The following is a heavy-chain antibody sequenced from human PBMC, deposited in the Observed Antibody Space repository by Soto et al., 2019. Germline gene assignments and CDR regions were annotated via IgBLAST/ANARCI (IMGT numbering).Heavy chain of an antibody. D-gene: IGHD3-10*01. J-gene: IGHJ4*02. CDR1: GFTFSRYA. CDR2: ISSSGTNI. Sequence: EVQLLESGGDWVQPGGSLRLSCAASGFTFSRYAMTWVRQAPGKGLEWVSSISSSGTNIYYADSVKGRFTISRDNSKNTAFQQRNSPAGEDTAGYCCTKDGDTRGVIIPGANAYWGQGTLVAVSS. V-gene: IGHV3-23*01. CDR3: TKDGDTRGVIIPGANAY.